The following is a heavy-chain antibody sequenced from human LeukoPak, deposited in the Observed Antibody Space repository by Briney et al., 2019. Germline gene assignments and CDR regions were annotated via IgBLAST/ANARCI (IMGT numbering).Heavy chain of an antibody. CDR2: IDHSGST. D-gene: IGHD5-18*01. CDR1: GGSFSGYY. J-gene: IGHJ5*02. V-gene: IGHV4-34*01. Sequence: PSETLSLTCAVYGGSFSGYYWSWIRQPPGKGLEWIGKIDHSGSTNYNPSLKSRVTISVDTSKNQFSLKLSSVTAADTAVYYCARDSSAVDTAMVRGWFDPWGQGTLVTVSS. CDR3: ARDSSAVDTAMVRGWFDP.